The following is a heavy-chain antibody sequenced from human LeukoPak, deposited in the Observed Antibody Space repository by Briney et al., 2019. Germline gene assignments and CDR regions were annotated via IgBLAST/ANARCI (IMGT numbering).Heavy chain of an antibody. CDR1: GFTFDNYA. CDR2: ISGDGSST. D-gene: IGHD2-15*01. J-gene: IGHJ4*02. CDR3: AKDSYCSGGSCYRHFDY. Sequence: GGSLRLSCAASGFTFDNYAMHWVRQAPGKCLEWVSLISGDGSSTYYADSVKGRFTISRDNSKNSLYLQMNSLRTEDTALYFCAKDSYCSGGSCYRHFDYWGQGTLVPVSS. V-gene: IGHV3-43*02.